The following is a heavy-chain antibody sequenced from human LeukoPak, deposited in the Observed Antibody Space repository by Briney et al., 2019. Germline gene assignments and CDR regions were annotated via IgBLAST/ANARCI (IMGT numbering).Heavy chain of an antibody. D-gene: IGHD3-16*01. CDR3: ARVSGLGMNEYYQH. CDR1: GLSFADSW. Sequence: GGSLRLSCAASGLSFADSWMHWVRQAPGKGLVWVSRINDDGSDTRYADSVRGRFTISRDNAKNTLYLQMNSLRAEDTGVYYCARVSGLGMNEYYQHWGQGTLVTVPS. V-gene: IGHV3-74*01. CDR2: INDDGSDT. J-gene: IGHJ1*01.